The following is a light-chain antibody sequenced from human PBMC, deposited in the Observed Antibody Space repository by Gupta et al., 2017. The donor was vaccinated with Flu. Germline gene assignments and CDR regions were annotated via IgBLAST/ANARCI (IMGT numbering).Light chain of an antibody. CDR3: QQYNNWPPYT. Sequence: EIVMTQPPGALSVSPGESATLSCRASQSINSNLAWYQHKPGQAPRLLIYGASTRATGIPARFSGSGSGTEFTLTISSLQSEDFAVYYCQQYNNWPPYTFGQGTKLEIK. J-gene: IGKJ2*01. CDR1: QSINSN. CDR2: GAS. V-gene: IGKV3-15*01.